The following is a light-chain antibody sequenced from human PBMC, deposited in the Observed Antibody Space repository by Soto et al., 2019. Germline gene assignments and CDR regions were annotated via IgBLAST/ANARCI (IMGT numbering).Light chain of an antibody. J-gene: IGKJ1*01. CDR2: DAS. CDR3: QQRSNWPPET. Sequence: EIVLTQSPATLSLSPGERATLSCRASQSVSSYLAWYQQKPCQAPRLLIYDASNRATGIPARFSGSGSGTDFTLTISSLEPEDFAVYYCQQRSNWPPETFGQGTKVDIK. V-gene: IGKV3-11*01. CDR1: QSVSSY.